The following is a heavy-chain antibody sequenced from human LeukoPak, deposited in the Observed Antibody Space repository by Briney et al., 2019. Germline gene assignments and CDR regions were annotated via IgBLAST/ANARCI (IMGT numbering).Heavy chain of an antibody. Sequence: GGSLRLSCAASGFTFSDYYMSWNRQAPGKGLEWVSYISSSGSSMYYADSVKGRFTISRDNTKNSLYLQMISLRAEDTAVYYCATKPRGYSGYEEIKTGFDPWGQGTLVTVSS. CDR1: GFTFSDYY. D-gene: IGHD5-12*01. CDR3: ATKPRGYSGYEEIKTGFDP. V-gene: IGHV3-11*01. CDR2: ISSSGSSM. J-gene: IGHJ5*02.